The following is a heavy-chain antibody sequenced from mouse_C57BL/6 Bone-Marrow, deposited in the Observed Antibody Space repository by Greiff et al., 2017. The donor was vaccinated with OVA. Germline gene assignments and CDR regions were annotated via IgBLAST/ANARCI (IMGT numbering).Heavy chain of an antibody. CDR2: ISNGGGST. J-gene: IGHJ3*01. D-gene: IGHD4-1*01. CDR3: ARQGLGEAWFAY. Sequence: EVKLMESGGGLVQPGGSLKLSCAASGFTFSDYYMYWVRQTPEKRLAWVAYISNGGGSTYYPDTVKGRFTISRDNAKNTLYLQMSRLKSEDTAMYYCARQGLGEAWFAYWGQGTLVTVSA. V-gene: IGHV5-12*01. CDR1: GFTFSDYY.